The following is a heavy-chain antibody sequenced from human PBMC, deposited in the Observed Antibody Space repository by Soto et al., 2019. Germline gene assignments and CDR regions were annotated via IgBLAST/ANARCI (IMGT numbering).Heavy chain of an antibody. CDR3: ARAGYYYDSSGYYSYDY. D-gene: IGHD3-22*01. J-gene: IGHJ4*01. V-gene: IGHV1-8*01. Sequence: ASVKVSCKASGYTFTSYDINWVRQATGQGLEWMGWMNPNSGNTGYAQKFQGRVTMTRNTSISTAYMELSSLRSEDTAVYYCARAGYYYDSSGYYSYDYWGQEPWSPSPQ. CDR1: GYTFTSYD. CDR2: MNPNSGNT.